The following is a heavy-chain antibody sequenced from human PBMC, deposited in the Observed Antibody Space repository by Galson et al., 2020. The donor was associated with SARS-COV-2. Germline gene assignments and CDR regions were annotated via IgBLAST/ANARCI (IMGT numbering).Heavy chain of an antibody. V-gene: IGHV1-8*01. D-gene: IGHD3-10*01. J-gene: IGHJ4*02. Sequence: GASVKVSCKASGYPFTTYDINWVRQATGQGLEWMGWMNPNSGNTGYAQKFQGRVTMTRDTSISTAYMELSSLRSEDTAFYYCATSKFGDFGYWGQGTLVTVSS. CDR1: GYPFTTYD. CDR3: ATSKFGDFGY. CDR2: MNPNSGNT.